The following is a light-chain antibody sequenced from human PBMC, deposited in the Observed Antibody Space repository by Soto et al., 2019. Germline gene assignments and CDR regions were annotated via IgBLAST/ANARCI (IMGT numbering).Light chain of an antibody. Sequence: EIVLTQSPGTLSLSPGERATLSCRASQSVSSYLAWYQQKPGQAPRLLIYDVSNRATGIPARFSGSGSGTDFTLTISALQSEDFAVYYCQHYNNWPPWTFGQGTKVDI. V-gene: IGKV3-11*01. CDR2: DVS. CDR1: QSVSSY. CDR3: QHYNNWPPWT. J-gene: IGKJ1*01.